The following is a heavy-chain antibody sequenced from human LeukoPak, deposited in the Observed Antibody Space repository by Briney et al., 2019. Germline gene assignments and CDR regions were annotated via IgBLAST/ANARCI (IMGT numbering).Heavy chain of an antibody. Sequence: PSETLSLTCTVSGGSISTYYWSWIRQPAGKGLEWIGRIYGSGSTNYNPSLKSRVTMSVDTSKNQFSLKLSSVTAADTAVYYCARDDYDYVWGSYRFGYWGQGTLVAVSS. J-gene: IGHJ4*02. V-gene: IGHV4-4*07. D-gene: IGHD3-16*02. CDR1: GGSISTYY. CDR3: ARDDYDYVWGSYRFGY. CDR2: IYGSGST.